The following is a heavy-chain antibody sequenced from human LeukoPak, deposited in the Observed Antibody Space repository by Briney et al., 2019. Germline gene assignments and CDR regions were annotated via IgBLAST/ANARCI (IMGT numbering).Heavy chain of an antibody. CDR1: GFTFSSYS. D-gene: IGHD3/OR15-3a*01. CDR2: ISSSSSYI. J-gene: IGHJ5*02. CDR3: ARHRVTPFGLSNWFDP. V-gene: IGHV3-21*01. Sequence: GGSLRLSCAASGFTFSSYSMNWVRQAPGKGLEWVSSISSSSSYIYYADSVKGRFTISRDNAENSLYLQMNSLRAEDTAVYYCARHRVTPFGLSNWFDPWGQGTLVTVSS.